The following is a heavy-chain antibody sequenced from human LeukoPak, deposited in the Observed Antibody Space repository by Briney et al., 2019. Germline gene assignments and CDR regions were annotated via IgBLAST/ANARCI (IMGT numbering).Heavy chain of an antibody. Sequence: PSETLSLTCTVSGYSISSGYYWGWIRQPPGKGLEWIGRIYTSGSTNYNPSLKSRVTMSVDTSKNQFSLKLTSVTAADTAVYYCARDQGFLAAAESASYFYYYYMDVWGKGTTVTISS. D-gene: IGHD6-13*01. CDR3: ARDQGFLAAAESASYFYYYYMDV. CDR2: IYTSGST. CDR1: GYSISSGYY. J-gene: IGHJ6*03. V-gene: IGHV4-38-2*02.